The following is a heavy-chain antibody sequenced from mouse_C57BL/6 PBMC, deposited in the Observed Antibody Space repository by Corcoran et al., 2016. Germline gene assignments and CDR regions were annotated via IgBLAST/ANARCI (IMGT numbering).Heavy chain of an antibody. CDR1: GYTFTTYG. CDR2: INTYSGVP. V-gene: IGHV9-3*01. Sequence: QIQLVQSGPELKKPGETVKISCKASGYTFTTYGMSWVKQAPGKGLKWMGWINTYSGVPTYADDFKGRFAFSLETSASTAYLQINNLKNEDTATYFCVRDYGSSPYWYFDVWGTGTTVTVSS. D-gene: IGHD1-1*01. J-gene: IGHJ1*03. CDR3: VRDYGSSPYWYFDV.